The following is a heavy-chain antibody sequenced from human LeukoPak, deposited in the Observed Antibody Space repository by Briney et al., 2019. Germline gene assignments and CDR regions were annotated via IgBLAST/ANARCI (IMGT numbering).Heavy chain of an antibody. J-gene: IGHJ6*03. V-gene: IGHV1-8*03. CDR2: MNPNSGNT. CDR3: ARALYDYGDYNYYYYYYMDV. CDR1: GYTFTSSD. Sequence: ASVKVSCKASGYTFTSSDINWVRQATGQGLEWMGWMNPNSGNTGYAQKFQGRVTITRNTSISTAYMELSSLRSEDTAVYYCARALYDYGDYNYYYYYYMDVWGKGTTVTVSS. D-gene: IGHD4-17*01.